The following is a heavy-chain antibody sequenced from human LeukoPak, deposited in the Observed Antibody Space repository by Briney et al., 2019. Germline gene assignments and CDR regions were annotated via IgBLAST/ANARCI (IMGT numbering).Heavy chain of an antibody. J-gene: IGHJ4*02. CDR3: AKEALRYSGSYLDY. CDR1: GFTFSSYS. D-gene: IGHD1-26*01. V-gene: IGHV3-23*01. CDR2: ISGSGGST. Sequence: GGSLRLSCAASGFTFSSYSMNWVRQAPGKGLEWVSAISGSGGSTYYADSVKGRFTISRDNSKNTLYLQMNSLRAEDTAVYYCAKEALRYSGSYLDYWGQGTLVTVSS.